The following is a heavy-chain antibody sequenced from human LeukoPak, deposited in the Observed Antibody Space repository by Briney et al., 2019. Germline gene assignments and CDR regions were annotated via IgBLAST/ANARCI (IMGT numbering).Heavy chain of an antibody. J-gene: IGHJ4*02. V-gene: IGHV3-23*01. D-gene: IGHD3-16*02. Sequence: GGSMRLSSAASGFTFSNYAMSWDRQAQGKGLEWVSTISSSGGSTYYADSVKGRFTISRDNSKNTLYLQMNGLRAEDTAVYYCARGVEVWGSYRQYYFDYWGQGTLVTVSS. CDR2: ISSSGGST. CDR1: GFTFSNYA. CDR3: ARGVEVWGSYRQYYFDY.